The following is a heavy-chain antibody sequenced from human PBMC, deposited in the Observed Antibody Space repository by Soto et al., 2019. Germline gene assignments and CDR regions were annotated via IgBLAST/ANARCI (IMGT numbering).Heavy chain of an antibody. D-gene: IGHD3-3*01. J-gene: IGHJ6*02. CDR3: AKDSGAIFGVPAGDYYAMDV. V-gene: IGHV3-23*01. CDR1: GFTFENYA. CDR2: ISGSGGST. Sequence: EVQLLESGGAPVQSGGSLRLSCVASGFTFENYAMSWVRQAPGKGLEWVSAISGSGGSTYYSDSVKGRFTISRDTSQNTVYLQMIDLRVEDAAEYFCAKDSGAIFGVPAGDYYAMDVWGQGTTVTVSS.